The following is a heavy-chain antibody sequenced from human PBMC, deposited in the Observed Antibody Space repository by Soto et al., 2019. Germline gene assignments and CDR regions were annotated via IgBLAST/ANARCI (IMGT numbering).Heavy chain of an antibody. V-gene: IGHV1-69*02. Sequence: QVQLVQSGAEVKKPGSSVKVSCKASGGTFSSFTISWVRQAPGQGLEWMGRIIPILGIANYAQKFQGRVTITADKSTSTAYMELSSLRSEDTAVYYCARGRGYSGYDTDYSGQRTLVTV. J-gene: IGHJ4*02. CDR1: GGTFSSFT. CDR2: IIPILGIA. D-gene: IGHD5-12*01. CDR3: ARGRGYSGYDTDY.